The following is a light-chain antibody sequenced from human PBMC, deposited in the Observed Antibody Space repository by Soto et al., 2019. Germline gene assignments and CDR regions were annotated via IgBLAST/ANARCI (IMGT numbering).Light chain of an antibody. Sequence: QSVLTQPASVSGSPGQSITISCTGTSSDVGAYYSVSWYQHHPGKAPKLIIYGVTNRPSGVSNRFSGSKSGNTASLTISGLQAEDEADYHCSSYTSGSSHYVFGTGNKLTVL. V-gene: IGLV2-14*01. CDR3: SSYTSGSSHYV. CDR1: SSDVGAYYS. CDR2: GVT. J-gene: IGLJ1*01.